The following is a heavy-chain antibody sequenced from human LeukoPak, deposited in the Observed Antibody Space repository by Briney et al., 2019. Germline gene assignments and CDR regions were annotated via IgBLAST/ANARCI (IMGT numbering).Heavy chain of an antibody. Sequence: PGGSLRLSCAASGFTFRNYLMNWVRQAPGKGLEWVSFISSTCGTIYYSDSVNGRFTVSRDNGKNSLLLQMNSLRAEDTALYYCARGYSRAAFDIWGQGTVVAVSS. CDR2: ISSTCGTI. J-gene: IGHJ3*02. CDR3: ARGYSRAAFDI. CDR1: GFTFRNYL. D-gene: IGHD2-15*01. V-gene: IGHV3-48*01.